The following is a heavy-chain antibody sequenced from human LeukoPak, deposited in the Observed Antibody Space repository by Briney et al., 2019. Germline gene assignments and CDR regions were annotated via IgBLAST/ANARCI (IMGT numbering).Heavy chain of an antibody. J-gene: IGHJ5*02. D-gene: IGHD3-3*01. CDR3: TTAVGMYYDFWSGYLNNWFDP. CDR2: IKSKTDGGTT. CDR1: GFTFSNAW. Sequence: GGSLRLSCAASGFTFSNAWMSWVRQAPGKGLEWVGRIKSKTDGGTTDYAAPVKGRFTIPRDDSKNTLYLQMNSLKTEDTAVYYCTTAVGMYYDFWSGYLNNWFDPWGQGTLVTVSS. V-gene: IGHV3-15*01.